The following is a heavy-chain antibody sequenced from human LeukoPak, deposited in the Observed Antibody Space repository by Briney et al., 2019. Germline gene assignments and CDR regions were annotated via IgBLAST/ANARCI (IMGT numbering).Heavy chain of an antibody. D-gene: IGHD3-10*01. CDR3: AKDGRFGELLFDPDAFDI. CDR2: ISSSGSTI. Sequence: GGSLRLSCAASGFTFSDYYMSWIRQAPGKGLEWVSYISSSGSTIYYADSVKGRFTISRDNSKNTLYLQMNSLRAEDTAVYYCAKDGRFGELLFDPDAFDIWGQGTMVTVSS. CDR1: GFTFSDYY. J-gene: IGHJ3*02. V-gene: IGHV3-11*01.